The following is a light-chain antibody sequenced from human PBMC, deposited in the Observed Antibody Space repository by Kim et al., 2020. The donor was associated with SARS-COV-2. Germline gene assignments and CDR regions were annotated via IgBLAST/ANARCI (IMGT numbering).Light chain of an antibody. J-gene: IGKJ1*01. CDR1: QSISNW. CDR3: QQYSEDPWT. Sequence: AYVGDRVTITCRASQSISNWLAWYQQNPGKAPKLLIYKTATLYSEVPSRFSGSGSGTEFTLTISGLQPDDFATYYCQQYSEDPWTFGQGTKVDIK. CDR2: KTA. V-gene: IGKV1-5*03.